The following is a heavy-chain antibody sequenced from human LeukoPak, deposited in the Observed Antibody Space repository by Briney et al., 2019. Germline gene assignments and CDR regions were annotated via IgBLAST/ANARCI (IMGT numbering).Heavy chain of an antibody. CDR2: IYTRVSA. Sequence: SETLSLTCSVSGDSVSSSYWSWIRQPPGKGLEWVGYIYTRVSADYNPSLKSRVTISADTCKNQFFLKLSSVTAADSAVYYCARHRFGLYYDSYYMDVWGKGTMVTVSS. D-gene: IGHD3-3*01. J-gene: IGHJ6*03. V-gene: IGHV4-4*09. CDR1: GDSVSSSY. CDR3: ARHRFGLYYDSYYMDV.